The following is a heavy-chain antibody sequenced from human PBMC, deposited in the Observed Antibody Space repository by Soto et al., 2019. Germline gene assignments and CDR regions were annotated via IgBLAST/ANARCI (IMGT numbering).Heavy chain of an antibody. V-gene: IGHV3-30-3*01. D-gene: IGHD6-19*01. CDR3: ARDIAVAGTEIYYYYGMDV. CDR1: GFTFSSYA. CDR2: ISYDGSNK. Sequence: GGSLRLSCAASGFTFSSYAMHWVRQAPGKGLEWVAVISYDGSNKYYADSVKGRFTISRDNSKNTLYLQMNSLRAEDTAVYYCARDIAVAGTEIYYYYGMDVWGQGTTVTVSS. J-gene: IGHJ6*02.